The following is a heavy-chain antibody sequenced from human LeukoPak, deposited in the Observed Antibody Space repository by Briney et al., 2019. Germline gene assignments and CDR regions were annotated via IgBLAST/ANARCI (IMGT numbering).Heavy chain of an antibody. CDR1: GFTFSSYS. J-gene: IGHJ4*02. CDR2: ISSSSSYI. Sequence: GGSLRLSCAASGFTFSSYSMNWVRQAPGKGLEWVSSISSSSSYIYYADSVKGRFTISRDNAKNSLYLQMNSLRAEDTAVYYCARDGIVVVPAAMRNYFDYWGQGTLVTVSS. V-gene: IGHV3-21*01. CDR3: ARDGIVVVPAAMRNYFDY. D-gene: IGHD2-2*01.